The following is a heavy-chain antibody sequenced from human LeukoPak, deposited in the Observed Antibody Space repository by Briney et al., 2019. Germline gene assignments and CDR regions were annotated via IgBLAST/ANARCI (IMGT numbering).Heavy chain of an antibody. CDR3: ARDRGYTSYDY. CDR2: INQDGSNK. J-gene: IGHJ4*02. CDR1: GISFSDFW. Sequence: GGSLRLSCAASGISFSDFWMHWIRQAPGKGLEWVANINQDGSNKYYVDSVEGRFTISRDTAKNSVHLEMNSLRVEDTAVYYCARDRGYTSYDYWGQGILVTVSS. D-gene: IGHD5-18*01. V-gene: IGHV3-7*01.